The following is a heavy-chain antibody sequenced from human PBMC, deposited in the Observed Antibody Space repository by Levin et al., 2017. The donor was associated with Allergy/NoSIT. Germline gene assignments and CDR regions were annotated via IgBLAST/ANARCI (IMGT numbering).Heavy chain of an antibody. D-gene: IGHD2/OR15-2a*01. J-gene: IGHJ5*02. CDR3: TKDHFSFTGNWFDP. V-gene: IGHV3-30*18. CDR1: GFTFSDYG. Sequence: GESLKISCVVSGFTFSDYGMHWVRQAPGKGLEWVAVISSDASIKHYVDSVKGRFTISRDNSKSTLFLHMNSLRAEDTAVYFCTKDHFSFTGNWFDPWGQGTLVTVSS. CDR2: ISSDASIK.